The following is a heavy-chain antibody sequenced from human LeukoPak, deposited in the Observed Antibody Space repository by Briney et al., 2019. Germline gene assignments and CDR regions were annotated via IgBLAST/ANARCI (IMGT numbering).Heavy chain of an antibody. CDR1: GYTFTGYY. CDR3: ARGLLGVVPAAIWRY. J-gene: IGHJ4*02. Sequence: ASVKVSCKASGYTFTGYYMHWVRQAPGQGLEWMGWINPNSGGTNYAQKFQGRVTMTRDTSISTAYMELSRLRSDDTAVYYCARGLLGVVPAAIWRYWGQGTLVAVSS. D-gene: IGHD2-2*01. V-gene: IGHV1-2*02. CDR2: INPNSGGT.